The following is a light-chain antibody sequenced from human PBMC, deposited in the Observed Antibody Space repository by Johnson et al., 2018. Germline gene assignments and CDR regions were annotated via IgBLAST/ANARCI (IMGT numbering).Light chain of an antibody. J-gene: IGLJ1*01. V-gene: IGLV1-51*02. Sequence: QSVLTQPPSVSAAPGQKVTISCSGSCSNIGNNYVSWYQQLPGTAPKLLIYENNKRPSGIPDRFSDSKSGTSATLGITGLQTGDEADYYCGTWDSSLSAGNVFGTGTKVTVL. CDR2: ENN. CDR1: CSNIGNNY. CDR3: GTWDSSLSAGNV.